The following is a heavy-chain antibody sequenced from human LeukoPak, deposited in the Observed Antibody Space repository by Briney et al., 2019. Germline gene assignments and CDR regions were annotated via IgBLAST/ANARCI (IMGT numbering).Heavy chain of an antibody. Sequence: PSETLSLTCTVSGGSISSSSYYWGWIRQPPGKGLEWIGSIYYSGSTYYNPSLKSRVTISVDTSKNQFSLKLSSVTAGDTAVYYCARCHYDSSGSPDYWGQGTLVTVSS. J-gene: IGHJ4*02. CDR3: ARCHYDSSGSPDY. D-gene: IGHD3-22*01. CDR1: GGSISSSSYY. V-gene: IGHV4-39*01. CDR2: IYYSGST.